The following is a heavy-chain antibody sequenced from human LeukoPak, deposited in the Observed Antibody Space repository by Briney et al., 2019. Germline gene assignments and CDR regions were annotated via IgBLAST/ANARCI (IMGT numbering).Heavy chain of an antibody. J-gene: IGHJ4*02. CDR2: INHSGST. D-gene: IGHD6-13*01. CDR1: GGSFSGYY. CDR3: ARGIAAAGTGGYYFDY. Sequence: SETLSLTCAVYGGSFSGYYWSWLRQPPGKGLEWIGEINHSGSTNYNPSLKSRVTISVDTSKNQFSLKLSSVTAADTAVYYCARGIAAAGTGGYYFDYWGQGTLVTVSS. V-gene: IGHV4-34*01.